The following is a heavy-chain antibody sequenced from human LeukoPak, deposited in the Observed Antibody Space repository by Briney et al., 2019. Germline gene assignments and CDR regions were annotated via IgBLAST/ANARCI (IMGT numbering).Heavy chain of an antibody. J-gene: IGHJ4*02. D-gene: IGHD5-12*01. CDR1: GFTFSSCG. V-gene: IGHV3-33*01. CDR3: ARGGVATIGIDY. CDR2: IWHDGSNK. Sequence: GRSLRLSCAASGFTFSSCGMHWLRQAPGKGLEWVAVIWHDGSNKYYADSVKGRFTISRDNSKNTLYLQMNSLRAEDTAVYYCARGGVATIGIDYWGQGTLVTVSS.